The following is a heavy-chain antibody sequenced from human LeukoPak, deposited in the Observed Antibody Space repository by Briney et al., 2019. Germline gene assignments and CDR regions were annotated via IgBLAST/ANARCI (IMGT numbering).Heavy chain of an antibody. Sequence: TGGSLRLSSAASGFTFSSYSMNWVRQALGKGLEWVSSISCSSSYIYYADSVKGRFTISRDNAKNSLYLQMNSLRAEDTAVYYCAKADRDYDYVWGSYRPTSFDYWGQGTLVTVSS. CDR3: AKADRDYDYVWGSYRPTSFDY. V-gene: IGHV3-21*01. J-gene: IGHJ4*02. D-gene: IGHD3-16*02. CDR2: ISCSSSYI. CDR1: GFTFSSYS.